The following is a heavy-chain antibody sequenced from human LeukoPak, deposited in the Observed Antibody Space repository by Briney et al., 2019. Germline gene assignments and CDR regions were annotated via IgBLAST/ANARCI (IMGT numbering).Heavy chain of an antibody. D-gene: IGHD6-19*01. J-gene: IGHJ4*02. V-gene: IGHV1-18*01. CDR2: ISRYNVYT. Sequence: ASVKVSCKWSGDTFTSYGISWVRQAPGQGLEWMGCISRYNVYTSNAQKLKGRVTKTTDTSTSTAYMEMRSLRSDDTAVYYCARDLGYLAVAGFDYWGQGTLVTVSS. CDR3: ARDLGYLAVAGFDY. CDR1: GDTFTSYG.